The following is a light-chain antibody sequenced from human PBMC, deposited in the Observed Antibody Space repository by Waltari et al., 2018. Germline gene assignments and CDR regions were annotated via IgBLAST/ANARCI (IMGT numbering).Light chain of an antibody. V-gene: IGKV3-20*01. J-gene: IGKJ2*01. CDR1: QSVRGNS. Sequence: EIVLTQSPGTLSLSPGERATLSCRASQSVRGNSLAWYQQRAGQAPRLLMHGSSSRATGIPDRFSGSWSGTYFTLTISRLETEDFAVYYCQQYGSSPQTFGQGTKLEIK. CDR2: GSS. CDR3: QQYGSSPQT.